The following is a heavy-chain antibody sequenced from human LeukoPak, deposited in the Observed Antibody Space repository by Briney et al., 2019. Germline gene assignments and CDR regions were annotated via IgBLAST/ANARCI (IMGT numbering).Heavy chain of an antibody. J-gene: IGHJ4*02. CDR2: IIPLFGTA. V-gene: IGHV1-69*13. D-gene: IGHD3-22*01. Sequence: SVKVSCKASGDTFSRYGISWVRQAPGQGFEWMGGIIPLFGTANYAQKFQGRVTITADESTSTAYLELSRLRFEDTAVYYCAREWNYESNGYFYYYWGQGTLVTVSS. CDR1: GDTFSRYG. CDR3: AREWNYESNGYFYYY.